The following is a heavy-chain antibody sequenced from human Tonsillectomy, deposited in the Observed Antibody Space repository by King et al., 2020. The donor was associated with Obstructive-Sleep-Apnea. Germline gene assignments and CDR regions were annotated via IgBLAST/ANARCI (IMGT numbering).Heavy chain of an antibody. Sequence: VQLVESGAEVKKPGASVKVSCKASGDTFTGYYIHWVRQAPGQGLEWMGWINPNSGGTNCAQKFQGRVTMTRDTSISTAYMELSRLRSDDTAVYFCARGRASGPAIYSSGMDVWGQGTTVTVSS. CDR1: GDTFTGYY. CDR3: ARGRASGPAIYSSGMDV. D-gene: IGHD4/OR15-4a*01. J-gene: IGHJ6*02. CDR2: INPNSGGT. V-gene: IGHV1-2*02.